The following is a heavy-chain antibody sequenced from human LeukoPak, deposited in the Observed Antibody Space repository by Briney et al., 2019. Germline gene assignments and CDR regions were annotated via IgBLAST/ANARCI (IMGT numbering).Heavy chain of an antibody. CDR2: IQYDGSGR. J-gene: IGHJ6*02. CDR3: ARGLNYGLDV. Sequence: PGGSLRLSCATSGFTFTRFGLHWVRQAPGKGLEWVAFIQYDGSGRYADSVKGRFTISRDNSKNTVYLQMNSLRVEGMAVFYCARGLNYGLDVWGQGTTVTVSS. CDR1: GFTFTRFG. V-gene: IGHV3-30*02.